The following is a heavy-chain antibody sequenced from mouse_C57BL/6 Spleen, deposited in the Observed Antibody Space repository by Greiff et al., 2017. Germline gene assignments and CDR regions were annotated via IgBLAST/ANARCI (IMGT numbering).Heavy chain of an antibody. D-gene: IGHD2-10*02. CDR1: GYTFTSYW. J-gene: IGHJ4*01. CDR3: ARPRYGYYAMDY. CDR2: IYPSDSET. Sequence: VQLQQSGAELVRPGSSVKLSCKASGYTFTSYWMDWVKQRPGQGLEWIGNIYPSDSETHYNQKFKDKATLTVDKSSSTAYMQLSSLTAEDSAVYYGARPRYGYYAMDYWGQGTSVTVSS. V-gene: IGHV1-61*01.